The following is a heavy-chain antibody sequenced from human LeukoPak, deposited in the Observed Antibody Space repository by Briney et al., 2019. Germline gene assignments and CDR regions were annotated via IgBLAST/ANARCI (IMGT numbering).Heavy chain of an antibody. CDR2: INPNSGGT. J-gene: IGHJ4*02. CDR3: ARGRFYFDY. Sequence: GASVKASCKASGYTFTDYYMHWVRQAPGQGLEWMGWINPNSGGTNYAQKFQGRVTMARDTTISTAYMELSRLRSDDTAVYYCARGRFYFDYWGQGTLVTVSS. CDR1: GYTFTDYY. V-gene: IGHV1-2*02.